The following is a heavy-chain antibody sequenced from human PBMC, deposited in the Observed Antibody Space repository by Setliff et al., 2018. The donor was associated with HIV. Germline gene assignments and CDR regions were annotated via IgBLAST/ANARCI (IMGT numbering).Heavy chain of an antibody. CDR3: ATHGAQ. Sequence: SETLSLTCTVSGGSIYGSDYYWGWIRQPPGKGLESIGSIYYSGSTYYKPSLKSRVTISVDTSKNQFSLKLSSVTAADTAVYYCATHGAQWGQGTLVTVSS. J-gene: IGHJ4*02. D-gene: IGHD1-26*01. V-gene: IGHV4-39*01. CDR1: GGSIYGSDYY. CDR2: IYYSGST.